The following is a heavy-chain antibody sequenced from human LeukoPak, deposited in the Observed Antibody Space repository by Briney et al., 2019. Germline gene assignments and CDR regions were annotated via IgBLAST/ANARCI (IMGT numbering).Heavy chain of an antibody. Sequence: PGGSLRLSCAASGFTFSSYSMNWVRQAPGKGLEWVSYISSSSSTIYYADSVKGRFTISRDNAKNSLYLQMNSLRAEDTAVYYCARRLLGSGSLNWFDPWGQGTLVTVSS. V-gene: IGHV3-48*04. D-gene: IGHD3-10*01. CDR2: ISSSSSTI. J-gene: IGHJ5*02. CDR3: ARRLLGSGSLNWFDP. CDR1: GFTFSSYS.